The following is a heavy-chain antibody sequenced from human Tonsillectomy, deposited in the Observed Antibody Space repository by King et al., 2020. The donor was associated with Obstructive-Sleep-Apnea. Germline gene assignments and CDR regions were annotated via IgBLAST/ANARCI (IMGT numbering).Heavy chain of an antibody. J-gene: IGHJ4*02. CDR2: FTAYNGNT. Sequence: QLVQSGGEVKKPGASVKVSCKASGYTFATYGVTWVRQAPGQGLEWMGWFTAYNGNTKYAQNFQVRVTMTTDTSTSTAYMELRSLRSDDTAVYYCARVNQAAAWSFDYWGQGTLVTVSS. D-gene: IGHD6-13*01. CDR3: ARVNQAAAWSFDY. CDR1: GYTFATYG. V-gene: IGHV1-18*01.